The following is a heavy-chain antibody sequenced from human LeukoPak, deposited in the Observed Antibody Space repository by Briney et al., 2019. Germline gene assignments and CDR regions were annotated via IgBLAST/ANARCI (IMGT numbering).Heavy chain of an antibody. J-gene: IGHJ4*02. D-gene: IGHD5-18*01. V-gene: IGHV3-9*01. Sequence: GRSLRLSCAASGFTFDDYAMHWVRRAPGKGLEWVSGISWNSGSIGYADSVKGRFTISRDNAKNSLYLQMNSLRAEDTALYYCAKARYSYGHDFDYWGQGTLVTVSS. CDR2: ISWNSGSI. CDR1: GFTFDDYA. CDR3: AKARYSYGHDFDY.